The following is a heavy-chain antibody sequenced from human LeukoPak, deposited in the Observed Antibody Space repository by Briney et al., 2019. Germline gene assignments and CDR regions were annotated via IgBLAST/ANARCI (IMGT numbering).Heavy chain of an antibody. CDR1: GFTFDDYA. J-gene: IGHJ4*02. D-gene: IGHD3-22*01. Sequence: PGGSLRLSCAASGFTFDDYAMHWVCHAPGKGLERVSGICWNSGSISYADSVKGRFTISRDNAKNSLYLQMNSLRAEDMALYYCAKAFTAYYYDSSGYYDWGQGTLVTVSS. V-gene: IGHV3-9*03. CDR2: ICWNSGSI. CDR3: AKAFTAYYYDSSGYYD.